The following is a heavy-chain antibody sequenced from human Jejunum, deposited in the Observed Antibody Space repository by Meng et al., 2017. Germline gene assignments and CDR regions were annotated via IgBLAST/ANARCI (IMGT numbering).Heavy chain of an antibody. D-gene: IGHD3-10*01. V-gene: IGHV4-4*02. CDR3: ARIALSGSWFDF. CDR1: GASITNNNW. CDR2: IFHSGIT. J-gene: IGHJ4*02. Sequence: SETLSLTCAVSGASITNNNWWIWVRQSPGKGLEWIGEIFHSGITNYNPSLRNRVTISVDKSKNQFSLNLTSVTAADTAIYYCARIALSGSWFDFWGQGTLVTVSS.